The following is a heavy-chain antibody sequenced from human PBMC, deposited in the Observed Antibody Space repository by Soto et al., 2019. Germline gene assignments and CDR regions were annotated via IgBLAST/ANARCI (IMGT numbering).Heavy chain of an antibody. CDR3: AKDFVHYDIFIFYPTFEH. CDR1: GFTFTTYA. Sequence: EVQLLESGGGLVQPGGSLRLSCAASGFTFTTYAMSWVRQAPGKGLEWVSAISRSGGSTYYADSVKGRFAISRDNSKNTLYQQMNRVRAEDTAVYQCAKDFVHYDIFIFYPTFEHWGQGTLVTISS. J-gene: IGHJ4*02. CDR2: ISRSGGST. D-gene: IGHD3-9*01. V-gene: IGHV3-23*01.